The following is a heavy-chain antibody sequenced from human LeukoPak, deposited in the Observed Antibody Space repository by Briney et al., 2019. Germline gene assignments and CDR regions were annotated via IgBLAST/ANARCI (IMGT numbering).Heavy chain of an antibody. D-gene: IGHD1-26*01. V-gene: IGHV3-30*02. CDR2: IRYDGTSK. CDR3: AKETRGSYSDY. Sequence: GGSLRLSCAASGFTFSSYEMNWVRQAPGNGLEWVAFIRYDGTSKYYADSVKGRFTISRDNSKNTVYLQMNSLRAEDTAVYYCAKETRGSYSDYWGQGTLVTVSS. CDR1: GFTFSSYE. J-gene: IGHJ4*02.